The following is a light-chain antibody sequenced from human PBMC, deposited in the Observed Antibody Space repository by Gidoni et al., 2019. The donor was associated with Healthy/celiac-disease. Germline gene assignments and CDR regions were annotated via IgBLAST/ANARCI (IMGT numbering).Light chain of an antibody. J-gene: IGKJ4*01. CDR1: KSVSSN. Sequence: EIVMTQSPATLSVSPGERATLSCRASKSVSSNLAWYQQKPDQAPRLLIYGASTRATGIPARFSGSVSGTEFTLTISSLQSEDFAVYYCQQYNNWPPLTFGGGTKVEIK. V-gene: IGKV3-15*01. CDR2: GAS. CDR3: QQYNNWPPLT.